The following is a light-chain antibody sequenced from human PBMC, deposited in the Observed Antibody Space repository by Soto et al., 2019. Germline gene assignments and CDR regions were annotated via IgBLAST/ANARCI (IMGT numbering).Light chain of an antibody. CDR3: QRFGTSPPWT. CDR1: QSLSSSY. Sequence: EIVLTQSPGTLSLSPGERATISCRASQSLSSSYLAWYQQKPGQAPRLLIDGTSIRATGIPDRFSGSGSGTDFTLTITRLEPEDFALYYCQRFGTSPPWTFGQGTKVDIK. CDR2: GTS. J-gene: IGKJ1*01. V-gene: IGKV3-20*01.